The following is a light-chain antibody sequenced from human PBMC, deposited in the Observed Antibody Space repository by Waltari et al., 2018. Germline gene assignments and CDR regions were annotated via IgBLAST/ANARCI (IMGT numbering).Light chain of an antibody. V-gene: IGKV1-5*01. CDR1: QSVTRY. Sequence: DIQMTQSPSTLSASVGDRVTITCRASQSVTRYLAWYQQKPGKAPKVLIWDVSSLERGVPSRFSGSGSGTEFTLTISSLQPDDFATYYCQQYDRYSPETFGQGTKVEIK. CDR3: QQYDRYSPET. CDR2: DVS. J-gene: IGKJ1*01.